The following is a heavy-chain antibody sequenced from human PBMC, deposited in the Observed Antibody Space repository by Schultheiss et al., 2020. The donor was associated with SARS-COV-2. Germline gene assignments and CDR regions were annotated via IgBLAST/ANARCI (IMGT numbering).Heavy chain of an antibody. J-gene: IGHJ4*02. CDR3: AKGGGYDPGVDY. V-gene: IGHV3-23*01. CDR2: ITGTSTTT. Sequence: GGSLRLSCAASGFTFSSYSMNWVRQAPGKGLEWVSSITGTSTTTYYADSVKGRFIISRDNSKNTLYLQMNSLRVDDTAIYFCAKGGGYDPGVDYWGQGTLVTVSS. CDR1: GFTFSSYS. D-gene: IGHD5-12*01.